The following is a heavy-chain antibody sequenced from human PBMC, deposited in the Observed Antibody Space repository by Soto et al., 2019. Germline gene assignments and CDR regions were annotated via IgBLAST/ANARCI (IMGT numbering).Heavy chain of an antibody. D-gene: IGHD3-10*01. CDR3: TKETVPDSFPHPMVRGVPSDY. J-gene: IGHJ4*01. CDR1: GFTFGDYW. Sequence: PGGSLRLSCAASGFTFGDYWMHWVRQPPGKGPEWVAVISNDGDNRFYADSVTGRFTISRDNSRNTLYLHMITLRPEDTAVYYCTKETVPDSFPHPMVRGVPSDYWGPGTLVTVSS. V-gene: IGHV3-30*18. CDR2: ISNDGDNR.